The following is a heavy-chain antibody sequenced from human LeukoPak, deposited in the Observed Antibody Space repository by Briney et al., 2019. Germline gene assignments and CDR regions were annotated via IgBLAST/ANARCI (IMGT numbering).Heavy chain of an antibody. D-gene: IGHD2-8*01. CDR1: GFSFGGYG. CDR3: ARDLGGCTNGLCSYYFDY. Sequence: PGTSLRLSCVASGFSFGGYGMNWVRQAPGKGLEWVAVIWCNGKNKYYSDSVKGRFTISRDTSKNTLYLQMNSLRAEDTAVYYCARDLGGCTNGLCSYYFDYWGQGTLVTVSS. CDR2: IWCNGKNK. J-gene: IGHJ4*02. V-gene: IGHV3-33*01.